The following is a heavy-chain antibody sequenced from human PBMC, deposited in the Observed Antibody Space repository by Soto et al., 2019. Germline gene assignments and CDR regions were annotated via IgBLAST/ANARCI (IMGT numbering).Heavy chain of an antibody. V-gene: IGHV1-2*02. J-gene: IGHJ4*02. Sequence: SXKVSFKATGYSXSGYFLHLVRQAPGQGLEWMGWINPNSGATDYAQKFQGRVTMTRYISISTTYLELSRLKSYYTSVYYCARVACSGAACYPFDYWAQGTLGTVS. CDR3: ARVACSGAACYPFDY. CDR1: GYSXSGYF. CDR2: INPNSGAT. D-gene: IGHD2-15*01.